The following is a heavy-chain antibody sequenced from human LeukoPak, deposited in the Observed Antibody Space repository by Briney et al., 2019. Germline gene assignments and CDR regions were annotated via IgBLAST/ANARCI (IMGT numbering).Heavy chain of an antibody. V-gene: IGHV3-48*03. CDR1: GFTFSNYE. CDR2: ISDSGTTI. CDR3: AKLGVTTPVDY. D-gene: IGHD4-17*01. Sequence: GGSLRLSCAASGFTFSNYEMNWVRQAPGKGLEWVSYISDSGTTIYYGDSVKGRFTISRDNAKKSLYLQMNSLRAEDTAVYYCAKLGVTTPVDYWGQGTLVTVSS. J-gene: IGHJ4*02.